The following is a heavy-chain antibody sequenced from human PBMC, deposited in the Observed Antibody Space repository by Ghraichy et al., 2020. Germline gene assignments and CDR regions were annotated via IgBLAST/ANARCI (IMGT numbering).Heavy chain of an antibody. Sequence: GGSLRLSCAASGFTFSSYAMHWVRQAPGKGLEYVSAISSNGGSTYYANSVKGRFTISRDNSKNTLYLQMGSLRAEDMAVYYCARSGSGSYYNDWGQGTLVTVSS. V-gene: IGHV3-64*01. CDR3: ARSGSGSYYND. CDR2: ISSNGGST. J-gene: IGHJ4*02. D-gene: IGHD3-10*01. CDR1: GFTFSSYA.